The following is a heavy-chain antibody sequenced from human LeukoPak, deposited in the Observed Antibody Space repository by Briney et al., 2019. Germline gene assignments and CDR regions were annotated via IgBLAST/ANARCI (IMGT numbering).Heavy chain of an antibody. V-gene: IGHV1-8*01. CDR3: ARSLLEGYCSGGTCFSGVYYGMDV. D-gene: IGHD2-15*01. CDR2: MNPNSGNT. CDR1: GYTFTSYD. Sequence: GASVKVSCRASGYTFTSYDINWVRQATGQGLEWMGWMNPNSGNTGYAREFQGRVTMTWNSSISTAYMDLNSLRSEDTAVYYCARSLLEGYCSGGTCFSGVYYGMDVWGQGTTVTVFS. J-gene: IGHJ6*02.